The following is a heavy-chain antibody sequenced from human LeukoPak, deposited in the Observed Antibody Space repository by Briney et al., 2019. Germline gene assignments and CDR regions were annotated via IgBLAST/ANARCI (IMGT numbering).Heavy chain of an antibody. V-gene: IGHV3-33*01. CDR2: IWYDGSNK. CDR3: ARDPPARPFDY. Sequence: GRSLRLSCAASGFTFSSYGMHWVRQAPGKGLEWVAVIWYDGSNKYYADSVKGRFTISRDNSKNTLYLQMNSLRAEGTAVYYCARDPPARPFDYWGQGTLVTVSS. J-gene: IGHJ4*02. D-gene: IGHD6-6*01. CDR1: GFTFSSYG.